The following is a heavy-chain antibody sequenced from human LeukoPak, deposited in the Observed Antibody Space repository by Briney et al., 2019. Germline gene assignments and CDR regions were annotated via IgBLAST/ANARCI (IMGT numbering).Heavy chain of an antibody. CDR1: GGSISSSNW. V-gene: IGHV4-4*02. CDR3: ATLGDYGDYPSGMDV. Sequence: PSETLSLTCAVSGGSISSSNWWSWVRQPPGKGLEWIGEIYHSGSTNYNPSLKSRVTISVDKPKNQFSLKLSSVTAADTAVYYCATLGDYGDYPSGMDVWGQGTTVTVSS. CDR2: IYHSGST. D-gene: IGHD4-17*01. J-gene: IGHJ6*02.